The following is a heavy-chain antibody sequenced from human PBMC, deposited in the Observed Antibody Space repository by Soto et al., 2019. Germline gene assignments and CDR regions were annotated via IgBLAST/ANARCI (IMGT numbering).Heavy chain of an antibody. CDR3: ARRKPAVAGSYCYNGMGG. Sequence: GESLKISCKGSGYSFTSYWISWVRQMPGKGLEWMGRIDPSDSYTNYSPSFQGHVTISADKSISTAYLQWSSLKASDTAMYYCARRKPAVAGSYCYNGMGGWGRGTTVIASS. V-gene: IGHV5-10-1*01. CDR2: IDPSDSYT. J-gene: IGHJ6*01. D-gene: IGHD6-19*01. CDR1: GYSFTSYW.